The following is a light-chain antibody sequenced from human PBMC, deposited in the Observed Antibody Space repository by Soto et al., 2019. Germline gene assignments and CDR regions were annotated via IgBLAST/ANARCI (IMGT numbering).Light chain of an antibody. Sequence: QSALTQPASVSGSPGQSITISCTGTSSDVGGYNYVSWYQQHPGKAPKLMIYEVSNRPSGVSNRFSGSKSGNTASLTISGLQAEVEADYYCSSYTSSSTLSYVFGTGTKLTVL. J-gene: IGLJ1*01. CDR3: SSYTSSSTLSYV. V-gene: IGLV2-14*01. CDR2: EVS. CDR1: SSDVGGYNY.